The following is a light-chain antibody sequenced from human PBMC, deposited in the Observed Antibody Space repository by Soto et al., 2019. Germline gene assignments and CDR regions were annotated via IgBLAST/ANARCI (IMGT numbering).Light chain of an antibody. CDR1: SSDVGGYNY. V-gene: IGLV2-14*01. J-gene: IGLJ1*01. CDR3: SSYTRSSTHV. CDR2: EVS. Sequence: QSVLTQPASVSGSPGQSITISCTGTSSDVGGYNYVSWYQQHPGKVPKLMIYEVSHRPSGVSNRFSGSKSGNTASLTISGLQAEDEADYYCSSYTRSSTHVFGTGTKVPVL.